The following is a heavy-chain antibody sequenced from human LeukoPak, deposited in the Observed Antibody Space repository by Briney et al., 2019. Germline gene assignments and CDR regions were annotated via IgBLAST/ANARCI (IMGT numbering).Heavy chain of an antibody. D-gene: IGHD4-17*01. J-gene: IGHJ4*02. V-gene: IGHV3-53*01. CDR2: IYSGGST. Sequence: GGSLRLSCAASGFTFSSYAMSWVRQAPGKGLEWVSVIYSGGSTYYADSVKGRFTISRDNSKNTLYLQMNSLRAEDTAVYYCARGAYLGDPYYFDYWGQGTLVTVSS. CDR3: ARGAYLGDPYYFDY. CDR1: GFTFSSYA.